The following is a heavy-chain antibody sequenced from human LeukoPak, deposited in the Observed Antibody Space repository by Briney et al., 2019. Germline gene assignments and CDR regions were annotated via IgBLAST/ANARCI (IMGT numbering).Heavy chain of an antibody. CDR3: AREVARPTLPDAFDI. V-gene: IGHV6-1*01. J-gene: IGHJ3*02. CDR2: TYYRSKWYN. Sequence: SQTLSLTCAISGDSVSSNSAAWNCIRQSPSRSLEWLGRTYYRSKWYNDYAVSVKSRITINPDTSKNQFSLQLNSVTPEDTAVYYCAREVARPTLPDAFDIWGQGTMVTVSS. CDR1: GDSVSSNSAA. D-gene: IGHD3-16*01.